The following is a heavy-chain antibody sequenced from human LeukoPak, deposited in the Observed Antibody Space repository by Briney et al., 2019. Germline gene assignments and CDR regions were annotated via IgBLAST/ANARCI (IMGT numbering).Heavy chain of an antibody. V-gene: IGHV3-74*01. J-gene: IGHJ4*02. CDR1: GFTFSSYW. D-gene: IGHD6-13*01. Sequence: PGGSLRPSCAASGFTFSSYWMHWVRQAPGKGLVWVSRINSDGSSTSYADSVKGRFTISRDNAKNTLYLQMNSLRAEDTAVYYCARETAAAGDYYFDYWGQGTLVTVSS. CDR2: INSDGSST. CDR3: ARETAAAGDYYFDY.